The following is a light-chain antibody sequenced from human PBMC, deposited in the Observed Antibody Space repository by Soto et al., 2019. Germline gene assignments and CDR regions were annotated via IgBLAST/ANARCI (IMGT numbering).Light chain of an antibody. CDR2: VAS. CDR1: QSVSSSY. Sequence: IVLTQSPGTLSLSPGERATLSCRASQSVSSSYLAWYQQKPGQAPRLLIYVASSRAPGIPDRFSGSGSGTDFTLTISRLEPEDFAVYYWQQYGSSPWTFGQGTKVEIK. J-gene: IGKJ1*01. CDR3: QQYGSSPWT. V-gene: IGKV3-20*01.